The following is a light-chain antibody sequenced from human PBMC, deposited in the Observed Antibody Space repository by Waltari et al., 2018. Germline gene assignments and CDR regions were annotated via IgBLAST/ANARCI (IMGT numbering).Light chain of an antibody. CDR3: QQYNNWPPLT. CDR2: GAS. Sequence: EIVMTQSPATLSVSPGERATLSCRASQSVNSNLALYQQKPGQAPRLLIYGASGRATGIPARFSGSGSGTEFTLTISSLQSEDFAVYYCQQYNNWPPLTFGGGTKVEIK. V-gene: IGKV3-15*01. J-gene: IGKJ4*01. CDR1: QSVNSN.